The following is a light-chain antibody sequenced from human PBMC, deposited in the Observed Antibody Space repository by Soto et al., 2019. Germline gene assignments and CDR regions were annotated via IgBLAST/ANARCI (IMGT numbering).Light chain of an antibody. CDR2: AAS. CDR1: QGISNY. Sequence: DIQMTQSPSAMSASVGDRVTITCRASQGISNYLAWFQQKPGKVPQRLIYAASSLQSGVPPRFSVSGSETEFTLTISSLQPEDFATDYCLQHNRYPHTFGQGTKLEIK. CDR3: LQHNRYPHT. J-gene: IGKJ2*01. V-gene: IGKV1-17*03.